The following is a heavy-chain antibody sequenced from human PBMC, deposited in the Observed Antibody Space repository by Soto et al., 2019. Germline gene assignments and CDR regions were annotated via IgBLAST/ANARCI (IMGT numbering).Heavy chain of an antibody. CDR2: ISPKSGDT. D-gene: IGHD1-7*01. CDR3: ARPSTLLGETGTTGVDL. V-gene: IGHV1-2*02. Sequence: VPGKDFGGTFTDCCLHWVRQSPGQGLEWMGWISPKSGDTNYAQKFQGRVTMNRDTSISRVYMGMRSLRADGTAVYYCARPSTLLGETGTTGVDLWG. J-gene: IGHJ4*01. CDR1: GGTFTDCC.